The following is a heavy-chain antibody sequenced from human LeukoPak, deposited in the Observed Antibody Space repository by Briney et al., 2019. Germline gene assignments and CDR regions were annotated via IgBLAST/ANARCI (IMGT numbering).Heavy chain of an antibody. CDR3: ARSVYCSSTSCSPRQGFGAYYYSMDV. Sequence: SSETLSLTCAVYGGPFSGYYWSWIRQPPGKGLEWIGEIDHSGSTNYNPSLKSRVTISVDTSKNQFSLKLSSVTAADTAVYYCARSVYCSSTSCSPRQGFGAYYYSMDVWCKGTTVNVSS. D-gene: IGHD2-2*01. CDR1: GGPFSGYY. J-gene: IGHJ6*03. CDR2: IDHSGST. V-gene: IGHV4-34*01.